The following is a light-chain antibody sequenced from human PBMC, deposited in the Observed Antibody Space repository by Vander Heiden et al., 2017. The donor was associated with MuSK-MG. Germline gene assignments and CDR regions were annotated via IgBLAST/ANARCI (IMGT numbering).Light chain of an antibody. CDR1: QSISIY. Sequence: DIQMTQSPSSLSASVGDGVTITCRASQSISIYLNWFQQKPGKAPKLLIYDASSLQSGVPSRFSGSGSATDLTLTIIRLLPEDFATYYCQQSDSSPPTFGRGTKVDIK. CDR3: QQSDSSPPT. CDR2: DAS. J-gene: IGKJ4*01. V-gene: IGKV1-39*01.